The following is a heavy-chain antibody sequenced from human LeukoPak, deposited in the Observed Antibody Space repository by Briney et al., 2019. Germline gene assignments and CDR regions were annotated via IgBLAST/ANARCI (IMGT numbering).Heavy chain of an antibody. CDR2: IYSGGST. CDR3: AREAPTPYGTGEGMDV. V-gene: IGHV3-53*01. J-gene: IGHJ6*02. CDR1: GFTVSSNY. Sequence: GGSLRLSCAAYGFTVSSNYMSWVRQAPGKGLEWVSVIYSGGSTYYADSVKGRFTISRDNSKNTLYLQMNSLRAEDTAVYYCAREAPTPYGTGEGMDVWGQGTTVTVSS. D-gene: IGHD1-14*01.